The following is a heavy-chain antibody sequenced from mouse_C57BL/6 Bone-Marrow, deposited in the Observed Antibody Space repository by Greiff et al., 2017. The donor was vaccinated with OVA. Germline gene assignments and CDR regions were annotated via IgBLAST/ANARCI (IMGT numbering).Heavy chain of an antibody. V-gene: IGHV5-6*01. CDR1: GFTFSSYG. Sequence: EVQVVEPGGDLVKPGGSLKLSCAASGFTFSSYGMSWVRQTPDKRLEWVATISSGGSYTYYPDSVKGRYTISRDNAKNTLYLQMSSLESEDTAMYYCARQEDFDVWGTGTTVTVSS. CDR2: ISSGGSYT. J-gene: IGHJ1*03. CDR3: ARQEDFDV.